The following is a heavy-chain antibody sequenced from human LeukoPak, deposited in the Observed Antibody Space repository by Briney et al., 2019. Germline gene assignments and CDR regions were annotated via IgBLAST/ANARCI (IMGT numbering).Heavy chain of an antibody. Sequence: SXXLSLTCTVSGGSISSYYWSWIRQPPGKGLEWIGYIYYSGSTNYNPSVKSRVTISVDTSKNQFSLKLSSVTAADTAVYYCARGVGGLPTFDYWGQGTLVTVSS. D-gene: IGHD2-21*02. CDR3: ARGVGGLPTFDY. J-gene: IGHJ4*02. CDR2: IYYSGST. CDR1: GGSISSYY. V-gene: IGHV4-59*01.